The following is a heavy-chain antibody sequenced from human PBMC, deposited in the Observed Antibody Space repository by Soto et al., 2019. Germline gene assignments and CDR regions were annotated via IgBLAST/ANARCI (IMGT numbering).Heavy chain of an antibody. CDR2: ISAYNGNT. Sequence: ASVKVSCKTSGYTFTSYVISWVRQAPGQGLEWMGWISAYNGNTNYAQKLQGRVTMTTDNSNNTLYLHMNSLRAEDTAVFYCVKERQIPFDSWGQAALVT. V-gene: IGHV1-18*01. CDR1: GYTFTSYV. J-gene: IGHJ4*02. CDR3: VKERQIPFDS.